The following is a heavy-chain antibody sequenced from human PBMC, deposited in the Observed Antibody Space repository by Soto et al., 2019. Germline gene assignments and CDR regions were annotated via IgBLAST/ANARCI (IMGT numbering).Heavy chain of an antibody. V-gene: IGHV1-46*01. D-gene: IGHD3-22*01. CDR3: ARGCSMVVFTGGFVS. CDR1: GYTCTNIY. Sequence: AAVKVSCKAFGYTCTNIYIQWVRQAPGQGLEWVGTINPSAGSTTYAQKFQGRVTMTRDTSTSKVYMELSSLRSEDTAVYYCARGCSMVVFTGGFVSWG. CDR2: INPSAGST. J-gene: IGHJ5*01.